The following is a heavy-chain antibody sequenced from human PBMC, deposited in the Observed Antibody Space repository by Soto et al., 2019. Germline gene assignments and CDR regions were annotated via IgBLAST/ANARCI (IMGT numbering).Heavy chain of an antibody. CDR2: ISSNGGST. V-gene: IGHV3-64*01. J-gene: IGHJ6*03. D-gene: IGHD4-17*01. Sequence: EVQLVESGGGLVQPGGSLRLSCAASGFTFSSYAMHWVRQAPGKGLEYVSAISSNGGSTYYANSVKGRFTISRDNSKNTLYLQMGSLRAEDMVVYYCARETSTTVTYYYYYYMDVWGKGTTVTVSS. CDR3: ARETSTTVTYYYYYYMDV. CDR1: GFTFSSYA.